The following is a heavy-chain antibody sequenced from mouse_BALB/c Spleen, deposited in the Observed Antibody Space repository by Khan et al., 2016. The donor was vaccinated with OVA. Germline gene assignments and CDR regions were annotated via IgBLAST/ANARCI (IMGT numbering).Heavy chain of an antibody. Sequence: VQLQQSGAELMKPGASVRISCKATGYTFNTSWIEWVKQRPGHGLEWIGELLPGTELTNSSERFKCKATFTAATSSNTAYIQGSSLTSEDSAVYNCTRRLYDNSYWGQGTLVTVSA. V-gene: IGHV1-9*01. CDR1: GYTFNTSW. CDR3: TRRLYDNSY. J-gene: IGHJ3*01. CDR2: LLPGTELT. D-gene: IGHD2-14*01.